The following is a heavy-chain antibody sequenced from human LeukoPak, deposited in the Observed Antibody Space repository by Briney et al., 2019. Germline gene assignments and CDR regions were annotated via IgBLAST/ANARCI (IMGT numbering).Heavy chain of an antibody. D-gene: IGHD3-22*01. J-gene: IGHJ4*02. V-gene: IGHV3-30*04. CDR2: ISYDGSNK. Sequence: GGSLRLSCAASGFTFSSYAMHWVRQAPGKGLEWVAVISYDGSNKYYAASVKGRFTISRDNSKNTLYLQMNSLRAEDTAVYYCAREEKGYYDSSGYYDHWGQGTLVTVSS. CDR3: AREEKGYYDSSGYYDH. CDR1: GFTFSSYA.